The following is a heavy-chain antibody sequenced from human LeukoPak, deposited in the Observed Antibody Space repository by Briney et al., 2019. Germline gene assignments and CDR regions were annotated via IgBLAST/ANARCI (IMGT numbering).Heavy chain of an antibody. CDR1: GFTFEDYA. CDR3: AKSDSAGSTYALDI. J-gene: IGHJ3*02. D-gene: IGHD1-1*01. CDR2: ISWNSGTI. V-gene: IGHV3-9*01. Sequence: GGSLRLSCPAFGFTFEDYARDLVRQVRGKCLEWVSDISWNSGTIGYADSVKGRFTSSRGNAKKSLYPQMNSLRPEDTAMYYCAKSDSAGSTYALDIWGQGTLVTVSS.